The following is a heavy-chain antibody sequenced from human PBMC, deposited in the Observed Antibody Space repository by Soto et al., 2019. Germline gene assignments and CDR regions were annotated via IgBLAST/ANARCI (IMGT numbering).Heavy chain of an antibody. CDR3: ARGDYYDSSGYEF. Sequence: QVQLQESGPGLVKSSQTLYLTCTVSGGSIRSGGYRWSWIRQHPGKGLEWIGFIYYSGTTKYNPSLQSRLSISMDKSNNQFSLELSSVTAADTAVYYCARGDYYDSSGYEFWGQGILVNVSS. J-gene: IGHJ4*02. CDR2: IYYSGTT. CDR1: GGSIRSGGYR. D-gene: IGHD3-22*01. V-gene: IGHV4-31*03.